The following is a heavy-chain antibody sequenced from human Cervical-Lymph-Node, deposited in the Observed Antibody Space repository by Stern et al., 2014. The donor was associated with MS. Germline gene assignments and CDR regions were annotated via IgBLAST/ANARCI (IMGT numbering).Heavy chain of an antibody. Sequence: VHLVESGPGLVKPSQTLSLTCAVSGASTRSAAYYWIWIRQHPGKGLEWIVSIHNSGSPYYNSSLQSRVSMSVDMFRSEVSLKLTSVTAADTAVYYCARGSPRGFAHWGQGTLATVSS. CDR1: GASTRSAAYY. J-gene: IGHJ4*02. CDR2: IHNSGSP. V-gene: IGHV4-31*11. D-gene: IGHD3-10*01. CDR3: ARGSPRGFAH.